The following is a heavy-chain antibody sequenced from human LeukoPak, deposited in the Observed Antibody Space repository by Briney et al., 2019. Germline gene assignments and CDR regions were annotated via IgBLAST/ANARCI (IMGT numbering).Heavy chain of an antibody. Sequence: SVKVSCKASGGTFSSYAISWLRQAPGQGLEWMGGIIPIFGTANYAQKFQGRVTITTDESTSTAYMELSSLRSEDTAVYYCARGVVVVPAAMPGYYYYYMDVWGKGTTVTVSS. J-gene: IGHJ6*03. CDR3: ARGVVVVPAAMPGYYYYYMDV. CDR2: IIPIFGTA. D-gene: IGHD2-2*01. CDR1: GGTFSSYA. V-gene: IGHV1-69*05.